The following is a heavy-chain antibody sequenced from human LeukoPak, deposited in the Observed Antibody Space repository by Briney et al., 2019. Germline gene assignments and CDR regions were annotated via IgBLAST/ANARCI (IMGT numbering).Heavy chain of an antibody. Sequence: GGSQTLSCAASGFNLNYYAMSWVRQAPGKGLEWVSGISDNEGRAYYTDSVKGRFTISRDRTKNTVYLQMHNLRADDTAVYFCARHDSFIPYWGQETLVTVPS. CDR3: ARHDSFIPY. J-gene: IGHJ4*02. D-gene: IGHD5-18*01. V-gene: IGHV3-23*01. CDR2: ISDNEGRA. CDR1: GFNLNYYA.